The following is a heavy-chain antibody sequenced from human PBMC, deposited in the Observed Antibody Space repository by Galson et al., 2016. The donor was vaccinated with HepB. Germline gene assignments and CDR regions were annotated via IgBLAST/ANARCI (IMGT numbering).Heavy chain of an antibody. V-gene: IGHV3-7*01. CDR3: SSTTRWNFEFIPDDGFDI. J-gene: IGHJ3*02. Sequence: SLRLSCAVSGFTFSRLWMNWVRQAPGKGLEWVATINRDGSVTYDVDSLKGRFTISRDNARNSLYLQMNSLRAEDAAVYYCSSTTRWNFEFIPDDGFDIWGQGTKVTVSS. CDR2: INRDGSVT. D-gene: IGHD3-16*01. CDR1: GFTFSRLW.